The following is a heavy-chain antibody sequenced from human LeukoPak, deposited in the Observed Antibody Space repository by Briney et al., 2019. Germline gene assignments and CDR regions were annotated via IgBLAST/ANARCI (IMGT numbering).Heavy chain of an antibody. J-gene: IGHJ3*02. Sequence: ASVKVSCKASGYTFTSYYMHWVRQAPGQGLERMGIINPSGGSTSHAQKFQGRATMTRDTSTSTVYMELSSLRSEDTAVYNCARLFSQDDAFDIWGQGTMVTVSS. CDR2: INPSGGST. CDR3: ARLFSQDDAFDI. CDR1: GYTFTSYY. V-gene: IGHV1-46*03.